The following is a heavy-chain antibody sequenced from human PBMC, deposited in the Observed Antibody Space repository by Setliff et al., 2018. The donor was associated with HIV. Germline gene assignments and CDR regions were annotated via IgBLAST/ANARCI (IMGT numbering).Heavy chain of an antibody. CDR3: ASGRGAKGGYDYFGS. J-gene: IGHJ4*02. V-gene: IGHV4-31*03. CDR2: IYYSGAT. CDR1: GDSISSGGYY. Sequence: PSETLSLTCTVSGDSISSGGYYWSWIRQLPGKGLEWIGYIYYSGATYYNPSLKNRVTISLDTSKRQFSLKLTSVTAADTALYYCASGRGAKGGYDYFGSWGQGTLVTVSS. D-gene: IGHD5-12*01.